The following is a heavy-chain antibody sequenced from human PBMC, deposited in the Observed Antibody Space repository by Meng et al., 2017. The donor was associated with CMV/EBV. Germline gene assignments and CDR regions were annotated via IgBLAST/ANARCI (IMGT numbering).Heavy chain of an antibody. CDR1: GGTFSSYA. Sequence: SVKVSCKASGGTFSSYAISWVRQAPGQGLEWMGGIIPIFGTANYAQKFQGRVTITPDESTSTAYMELSSLRSEDTAVYYCASELTGDPITLDYWGQGTLVTVSS. J-gene: IGHJ4*02. D-gene: IGHD7-27*01. CDR2: IIPIFGTA. V-gene: IGHV1-69*13. CDR3: ASELTGDPITLDY.